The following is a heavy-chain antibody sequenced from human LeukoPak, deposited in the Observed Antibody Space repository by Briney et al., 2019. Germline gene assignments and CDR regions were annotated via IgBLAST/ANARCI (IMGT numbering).Heavy chain of an antibody. Sequence: SETLSLTCAVSGGSISSSNWWSWVRQPPGKGLEWIGEIYYSGSTNYNPSLKSRVTISVDKSKNQFSLKLSSVTAADTAVYYCARVHPYSYGEIDYWGQGTLVTVSS. CDR2: IYYSGST. CDR1: GGSISSSNW. D-gene: IGHD5-18*01. J-gene: IGHJ4*02. V-gene: IGHV4-4*02. CDR3: ARVHPYSYGEIDY.